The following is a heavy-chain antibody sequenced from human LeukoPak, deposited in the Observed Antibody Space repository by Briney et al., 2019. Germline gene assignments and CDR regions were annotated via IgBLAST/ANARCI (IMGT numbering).Heavy chain of an antibody. CDR3: ARQGITMVRGVIINFNY. D-gene: IGHD3-10*01. J-gene: IGHJ4*02. CDR1: GYSISSGYY. CDR2: IYHSGST. V-gene: IGHV4-38-2*01. Sequence: PSETLSPTCAVSGYSISSGYYWGWIRQPPGKGREWIGSIYHSGSTYYNPSLKSRVTISVDTSKNQFSLKLSSVTAADTAVYYCARQGITMVRGVIINFNYWGQGTLVTVSS.